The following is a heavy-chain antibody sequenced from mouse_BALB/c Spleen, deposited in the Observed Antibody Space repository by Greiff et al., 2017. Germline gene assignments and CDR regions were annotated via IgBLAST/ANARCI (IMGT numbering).Heavy chain of an antibody. CDR1: GFTFTDYY. J-gene: IGHJ4*01. CDR2: IRNKANGYTT. CDR3: ARDKKYGNYFYAMDY. D-gene: IGHD2-10*02. Sequence: EVKVEESGGGLVQPGGSLRLSCATSGFTFTDYYMSWVRQPPGKALEWLGFIRNKANGYTTEYSASVKGRFTISRDNSQSILYLQMNTLRAEDSATYYCARDKKYGNYFYAMDYWGQGTSVTVSS. V-gene: IGHV7-3*02.